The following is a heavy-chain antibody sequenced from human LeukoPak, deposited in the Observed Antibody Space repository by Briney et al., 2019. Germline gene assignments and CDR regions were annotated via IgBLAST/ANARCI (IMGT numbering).Heavy chain of an antibody. J-gene: IGHJ4*02. V-gene: IGHV4-39*01. CDR1: GXSLSTGGFY. CDR2: FYYTGST. Sequence: KPSKTPSPTCTVSGXSLSTGGFYWGWIRQPPGTGLGGIGSFYYTGSTHYNPSLKSRVTISVDMSKNQVSLKLSSVTAADTAVYYCARTHSGTYYGFDYWGQGALVTVSS. D-gene: IGHD1-26*01. CDR3: ARTHSGTYYGFDY.